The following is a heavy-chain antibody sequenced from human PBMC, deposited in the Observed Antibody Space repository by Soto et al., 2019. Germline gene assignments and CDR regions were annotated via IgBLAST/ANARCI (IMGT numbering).Heavy chain of an antibody. J-gene: IGHJ6*02. CDR1: GFTFSSYS. D-gene: IGHD1-7*01. V-gene: IGHV3-48*04. CDR2: ISSSSSTI. Sequence: GGSLRLSCAASGFTFSSYSMNWVRQAPGKGLEWVSYISSSSSTIYYADSVKGRFTISRDNAKNSLYLRMNSLRADDTALYYCARVKLPVAAPNPEVYYYYGMDVWGQGTTVTVSS. CDR3: ARVKLPVAAPNPEVYYYYGMDV.